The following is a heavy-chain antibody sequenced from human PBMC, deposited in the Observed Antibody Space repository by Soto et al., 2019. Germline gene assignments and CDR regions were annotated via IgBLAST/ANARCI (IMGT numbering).Heavy chain of an antibody. Sequence: GESLKISCKGSGYSFTSYWIGWVRQMPGKGLEWMGIIYPGDSDTRYSPSFQGQVTISADKSISTAYLQMNSLRAEDTALYYCARRLGDYGSGSYSFDIWGQGTMVTVSS. V-gene: IGHV5-51*01. CDR1: GYSFTSYW. CDR3: ARRLGDYGSGSYSFDI. J-gene: IGHJ3*02. CDR2: IYPGDSDT. D-gene: IGHD3-10*01.